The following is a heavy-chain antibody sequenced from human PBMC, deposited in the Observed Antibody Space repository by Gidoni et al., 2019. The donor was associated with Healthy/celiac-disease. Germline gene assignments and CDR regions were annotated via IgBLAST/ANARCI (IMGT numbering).Heavy chain of an antibody. D-gene: IGHD3-3*01. CDR2: IFSNDEK. CDR1: GFSLSNARMG. V-gene: IGHV2-26*01. Sequence: QVTLKESGPVLVKPTETLTLTCTVSGFSLSNARMGVSWIRQPPGKALEWLAHIFSNDEKSYSTSLKSRLTISKDTSKSQVVLTMTNMDPVDTATYYCARIAGFWSGYTTSNWFDPWGQGTLVTVSS. CDR3: ARIAGFWSGYTTSNWFDP. J-gene: IGHJ5*02.